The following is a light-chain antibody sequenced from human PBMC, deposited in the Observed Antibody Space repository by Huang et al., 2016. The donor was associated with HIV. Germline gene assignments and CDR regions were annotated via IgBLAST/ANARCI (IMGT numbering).Light chain of an antibody. CDR1: QDISNT. V-gene: IGKV1-27*01. J-gene: IGKJ1*01. Sequence: DIQMTQSPSSVSAFVGDRVIVTCRASQDISNTLACYQQRPGRVPKLLIYGASTLQSGVPSRFSGSGSGTDFTLTISNLQPEDVATYFCQRYNSAPRTFGQGTKV. CDR3: QRYNSAPRT. CDR2: GAS.